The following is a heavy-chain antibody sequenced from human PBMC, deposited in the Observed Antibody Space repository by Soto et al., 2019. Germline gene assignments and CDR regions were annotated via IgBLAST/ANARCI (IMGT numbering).Heavy chain of an antibody. CDR2: ISYDGSNK. CDR3: ARDPDCGGDCYSGTGAGWFYP. D-gene: IGHD2-21*02. J-gene: IGHJ5*02. CDR1: GFTFSSYA. V-gene: IGHV3-30-3*01. Sequence: QVQLVESGGGVVQPGRSLRLSCAASGFTFSSYAMHWVRQAPGKGLEWVAVISYDGSNKYYADSVKGRFTISRDNSKNTLYRKMNSLRAEEPAGYYCARDPDCGGDCYSGTGAGWFYPWGQGTLVTVSS.